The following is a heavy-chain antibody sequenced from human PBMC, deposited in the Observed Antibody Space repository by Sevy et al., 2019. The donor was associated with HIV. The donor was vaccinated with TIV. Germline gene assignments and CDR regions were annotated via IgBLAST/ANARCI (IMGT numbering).Heavy chain of an antibody. CDR1: GFTFSNYG. CDR3: PILPHRTIVPSDAFDV. J-gene: IGHJ3*01. D-gene: IGHD1-7*01. CDR2: ISYDGSNK. V-gene: IGHV3-30*03. Sequence: GGSLRLSCAASGFTFSNYGMHWVRQAPGKGLEWVAFISYDGSNKYYAYSVKGRFTISRDNSKNPLYLQMNSMRAEDTAVYFCPILPHRTIVPSDAFDVWGQGTMVTVSS.